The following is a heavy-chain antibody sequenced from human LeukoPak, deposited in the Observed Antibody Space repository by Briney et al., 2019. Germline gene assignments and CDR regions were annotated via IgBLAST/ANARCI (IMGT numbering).Heavy chain of an antibody. D-gene: IGHD3-22*01. Sequence: VGSLRLSRTPSVFKSEEYGMTWVRPAPRKGLEWGSDINWNVDSRGSAHSVRGRFTIYRDNSKNSLYLQMNSLRVEDTAFYYCARDDLLHRNWFDPWGQGTLVTVSS. CDR3: ARDDLLHRNWFDP. J-gene: IGHJ5*02. CDR1: VFKSEEYG. CDR2: INWNVDSR. V-gene: IGHV3-20*04.